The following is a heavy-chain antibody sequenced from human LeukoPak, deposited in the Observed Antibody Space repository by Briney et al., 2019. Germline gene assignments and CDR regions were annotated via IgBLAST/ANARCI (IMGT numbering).Heavy chain of an antibody. CDR3: ARVVDGELLPFDY. D-gene: IGHD1-26*01. CDR2: MNPNSGNT. V-gene: IGHV1-8*01. Sequence: GASVKVSCKASGYTFTSYGISWVRQATGQGLEWMGWMNPNSGNTGYAQKFQGRVTMTRNTSISTAYMELSSLRSEDTAVYYCARVVDGELLPFDYWGQGTLVTVSS. J-gene: IGHJ4*02. CDR1: GYTFTSYG.